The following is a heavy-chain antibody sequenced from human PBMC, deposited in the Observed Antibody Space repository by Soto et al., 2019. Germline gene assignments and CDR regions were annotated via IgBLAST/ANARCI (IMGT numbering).Heavy chain of an antibody. CDR3: ARDKMGELSIADY. V-gene: IGHV3-48*01. D-gene: IGHD3-16*02. CDR2: ISESSDTI. Sequence: EVQLVESGGGLVQPGGSLRLSCTASGFTFSDYSMDWVRQTPGKGLEWISYISESSDTIYYADSVKGRFTISRDNAKNSLFLQMSSLRGEDTAVYYFARDKMGELSIADYWGQGTPVTVSS. CDR1: GFTFSDYS. J-gene: IGHJ4*02.